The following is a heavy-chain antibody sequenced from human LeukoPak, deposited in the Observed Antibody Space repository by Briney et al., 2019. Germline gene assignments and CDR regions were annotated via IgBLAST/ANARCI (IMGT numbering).Heavy chain of an antibody. V-gene: IGHV3-23*01. D-gene: IGHD1-1*01. CDR3: AKAGTAGTMGDY. CDR2: ISGSGGST. CDR1: GFTFSSYA. Sequence: GSLRLSCAASGFTFSSYAMSWVRQAPGKGLEWVSAISGSGGSTYYADSVKGRFTISRDNSKNTLYLQMNSLRAEDTAVYYCAKAGTAGTMGDYWGQGTLVTVSS. J-gene: IGHJ4*02.